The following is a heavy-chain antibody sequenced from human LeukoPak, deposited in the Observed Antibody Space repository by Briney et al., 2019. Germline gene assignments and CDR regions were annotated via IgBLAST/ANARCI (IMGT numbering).Heavy chain of an antibody. CDR2: MNPYSGDR. CDR1: GYTFTTYH. D-gene: IGHD4-17*01. J-gene: IGHJ4*02. V-gene: IGHV1-8*03. CDR3: ARTTSLTASGYDY. Sequence: ASVKVSCKTSGYTFTTYHINWVRQATGQGLEWLGWMNPYSGDRGYAQKFQGRLSITSDTSISTVYMELSSLRSDDTAVYFCARTTSLTASGYDYWGQGTLVTVSS.